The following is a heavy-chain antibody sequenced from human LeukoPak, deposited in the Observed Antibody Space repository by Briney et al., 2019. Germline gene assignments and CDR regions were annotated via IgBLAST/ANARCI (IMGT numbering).Heavy chain of an antibody. Sequence: SQTLSLTCTVSGGSISSGGYYWSWIRQHRGKGLEWIGYIYYSGSTYYNPSLKSRVTISVDTSKNQFSLKLSSVTAADTAVYYCARVPRGIVGFDYWGQGTLVTVSS. CDR3: ARVPRGIVGFDY. V-gene: IGHV4-31*03. D-gene: IGHD1-26*01. J-gene: IGHJ4*02. CDR2: IYYSGST. CDR1: GGSISSGGYY.